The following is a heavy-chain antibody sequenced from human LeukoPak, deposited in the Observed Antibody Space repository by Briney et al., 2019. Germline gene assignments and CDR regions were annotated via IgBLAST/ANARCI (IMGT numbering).Heavy chain of an antibody. CDR1: GYSFTSYW. V-gene: IGHV5-51*01. CDR3: ARLNDGFDI. Sequence: GESLKISCKGSGYSFTSYWIGWVRQMPGTGLEWMGIIDPGDSDTKYSPHFQGQVTFSADRSISTAYLQWSSLRASDTAMYYCARLNDGFDIWGQGTMVTVSS. J-gene: IGHJ3*02. CDR2: IDPGDSDT.